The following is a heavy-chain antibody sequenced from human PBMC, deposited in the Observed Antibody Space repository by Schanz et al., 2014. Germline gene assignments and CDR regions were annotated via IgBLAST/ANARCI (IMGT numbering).Heavy chain of an antibody. J-gene: IGHJ4*02. Sequence: QLVESGGGLQQPGESLRVSCGASGFTFSSYAMSWVRQAPGKGLEWVSGISGSGGSTYYADSVKGRFTISRDNSKNTLYLQMNSLRVEDTAVYYCAKDGVEAVATVWGQGILVTVSS. CDR3: AKDGVEAVATV. D-gene: IGHD5-12*01. V-gene: IGHV3-23*04. CDR2: ISGSGGST. CDR1: GFTFSSYA.